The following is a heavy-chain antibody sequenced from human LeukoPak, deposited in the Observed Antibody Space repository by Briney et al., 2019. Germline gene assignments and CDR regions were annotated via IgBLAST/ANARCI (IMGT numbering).Heavy chain of an antibody. CDR3: ARLRRNSDSGGYYYYYDY. V-gene: IGHV3-21*01. Sequence: GGSLRLSCAASGFTFSSYSFNWVRQAPGEGLEWVSSINTISSYIYYADSVKGRFTISRDNAKNSLSLQMNSLRVEDTAVYYRARLRRNSDSGGYYYYYDYWGQGTLVTVSS. CDR1: GFTFSSYS. CDR2: INTISSYI. J-gene: IGHJ4*02. D-gene: IGHD3-22*01.